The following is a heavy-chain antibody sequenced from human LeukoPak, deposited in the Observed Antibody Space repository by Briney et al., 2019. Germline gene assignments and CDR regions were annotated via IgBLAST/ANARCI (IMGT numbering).Heavy chain of an antibody. CDR1: GFTFSNAW. Sequence: PGGSLRLSCAASGFTFSNAWMSWVRQAPGKGLAWVGRIKSKTDGGTTDYAAPVKGRFTISRDDSKNTLYLQMNSLKTEDTAVYYCHTGPILEWLLAGDYGGQGTLVTVSS. D-gene: IGHD3-3*01. V-gene: IGHV3-15*01. CDR2: IKSKTDGGTT. CDR3: HTGPILEWLLAGDY. J-gene: IGHJ4*02.